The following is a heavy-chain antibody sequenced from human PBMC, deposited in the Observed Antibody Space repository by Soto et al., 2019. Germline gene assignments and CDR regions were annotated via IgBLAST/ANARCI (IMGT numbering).Heavy chain of an antibody. CDR2: IDPSDSQT. CDR1: GYSFAGYW. J-gene: IGHJ4*02. D-gene: IGHD3-22*01. V-gene: IGHV5-10-1*01. Sequence: PGDSLKISCKGSGYSFAGYWITWVRQKPGKGLEWMGRIDPSDSQTYYSPSFRGHVTISVTKSITTVFLQWSSLRASDTAMYYCARQIYDSDTGPNFQYYFDSWGQGTQVTGS. CDR3: ARQIYDSDTGPNFQYYFDS.